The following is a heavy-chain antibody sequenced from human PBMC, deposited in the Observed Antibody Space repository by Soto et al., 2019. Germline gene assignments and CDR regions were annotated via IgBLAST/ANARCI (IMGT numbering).Heavy chain of an antibody. CDR1: GFSLSTSGVG. CDR2: IYWDDDK. D-gene: IGHD6-19*01. V-gene: IGHV2-5*02. Sequence: QITLKESGPTLVKPTQTLTLTCTFSGFSLSTSGVGVGWIRQPPGKALEWLALIYWDDDKRYSPSLKSRLTITKDTSKNQVVLTMTNMDPVDTATYYCAHGVGVGGWSLFDPWGQGTLVTVSS. CDR3: AHGVGVGGWSLFDP. J-gene: IGHJ5*02.